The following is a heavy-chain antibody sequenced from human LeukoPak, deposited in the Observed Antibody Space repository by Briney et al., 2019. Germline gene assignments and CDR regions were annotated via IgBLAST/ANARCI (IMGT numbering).Heavy chain of an antibody. CDR3: ARDRGHRFYFDY. CDR1: GFTFSSYS. J-gene: IGHJ4*02. Sequence: GGSLRLSCAASGFTFSSYSMNWVRQAPGKGLEWVSSISSSSSYIYYADSVKGRFTISRDNAKNSLYLQMNSLRAEDTAVYYCARDRGHRFYFDYWGQGTLVTVSS. CDR2: ISSSSSYI. V-gene: IGHV3-21*04. D-gene: IGHD3-10*01.